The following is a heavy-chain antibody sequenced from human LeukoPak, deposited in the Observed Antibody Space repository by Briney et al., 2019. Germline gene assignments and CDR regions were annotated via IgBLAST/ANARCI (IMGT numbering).Heavy chain of an antibody. CDR1: GGSISSYY. CDR2: IYYSGST. CDR3: LTRYSSGSVED. D-gene: IGHD6-25*01. J-gene: IGHJ4*02. V-gene: IGHV4-59*08. Sequence: SETLSLTCTVSGGSISSYYWSWIRQPPGKGLEWIGYIYYSGSTNYNPSLKSRVTISVDTSKNQFSLKLSSVTAADTAVYYCLTRYSSGSVEDWGQGTLVTVSS.